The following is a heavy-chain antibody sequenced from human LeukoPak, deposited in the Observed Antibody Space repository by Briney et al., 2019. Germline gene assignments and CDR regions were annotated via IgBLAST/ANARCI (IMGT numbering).Heavy chain of an antibody. CDR1: GFTFRSCW. CDR3: ARDPPWTDGAPQKAYDI. CDR2: IKHDGSET. V-gene: IGHV3-7*01. Sequence: GGSLRLSCAASGFTFRSCWMSWVRQAPGKGLGWVANIKHDGSETYYVDSVKGRFTISRDNAKNSVYLQMNSLRAEDTAVYYCARDPPWTDGAPQKAYDIWGQGTMVTVSS. D-gene: IGHD1-26*01. J-gene: IGHJ3*02.